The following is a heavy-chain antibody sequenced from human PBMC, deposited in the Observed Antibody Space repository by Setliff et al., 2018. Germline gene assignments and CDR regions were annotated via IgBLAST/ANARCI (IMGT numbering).Heavy chain of an antibody. CDR2: ISSSSSYI. Sequence: GGSLRLSCAASGFTFTNYSMNWVRQAPGKGLEWVSSISSSSSYIYYADSVKGRFTISRDNAKNSLYLQMNSLRAEDTAVYYCASGCIAASRCYGMDVWGQGTTVTVSS. CDR1: GFTFTNYS. CDR3: ASGCIAASRCYGMDV. J-gene: IGHJ6*02. V-gene: IGHV3-21*01. D-gene: IGHD6-6*01.